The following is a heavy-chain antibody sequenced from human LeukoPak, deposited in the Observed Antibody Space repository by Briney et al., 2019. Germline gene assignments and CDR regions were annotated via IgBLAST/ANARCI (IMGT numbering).Heavy chain of an antibody. CDR3: TRHSDAYCSRANCYVDNFYGLDV. CDR2: IRSRANSYVT. Sequence: GGSLKLSCAASGFTFSGSAMHWVRQASGKGLEWVGRIRSRANSYVTAYAAAVTGRFITSRDDSSDTAYLQMNSLTTEDTAVYYCTRHSDAYCSRANCYVDNFYGLDVWGQGTRVTVSS. V-gene: IGHV3-73*01. D-gene: IGHD2-2*01. CDR1: GFTFSGSA. J-gene: IGHJ6*02.